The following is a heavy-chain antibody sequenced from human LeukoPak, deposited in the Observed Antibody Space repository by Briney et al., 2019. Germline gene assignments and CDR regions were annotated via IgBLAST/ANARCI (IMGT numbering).Heavy chain of an antibody. J-gene: IGHJ4*02. CDR1: GGSISSYY. CDR2: IYTSGST. D-gene: IGHD2-21*02. CDR3: ARANRNFCVTTDCYVLDY. Sequence: SETLSLTCTVSGGSISSYYWSWIRQPAGKGLEWIGRIYTSGSTNYNPSLKSRVTMSVDTSKNQFSLKLSSVTAADTAVYYCARANRNFCVTTDCYVLDYWGQGTQVTVSS. V-gene: IGHV4-4*07.